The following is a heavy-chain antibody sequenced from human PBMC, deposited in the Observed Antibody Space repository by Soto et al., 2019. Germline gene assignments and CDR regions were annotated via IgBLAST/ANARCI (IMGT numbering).Heavy chain of an antibody. Sequence: GGSLRLSCAASGFTFSSHSMNWVRQAPGKGLEWVSYITSSSSTIYDADSVKGRFTISRDNAKNSLYLQMNSLRDDDTAVYYCASSGSYRFDYWGQGTLVTVSS. J-gene: IGHJ4*02. D-gene: IGHD1-26*01. CDR2: ITSSSSTI. CDR3: ASSGSYRFDY. V-gene: IGHV3-48*02. CDR1: GFTFSSHS.